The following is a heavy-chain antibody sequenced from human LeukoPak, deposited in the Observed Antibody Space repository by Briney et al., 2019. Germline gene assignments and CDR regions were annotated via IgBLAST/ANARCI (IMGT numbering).Heavy chain of an antibody. D-gene: IGHD1-26*01. J-gene: IGHJ4*02. V-gene: IGHV4-59*01. CDR1: GGSISSYY. CDR2: IYYSGST. Sequence: SETLSLTCTASGGSISSYYWSWIRQPPGKGLEWIGYIYYSGSTNYNPSLKSRVTISVDTSKNQFSLKLSSVTAADTAVYYCAAQSIVGATTIDYWGQGTLVTVSS. CDR3: AAQSIVGATTIDY.